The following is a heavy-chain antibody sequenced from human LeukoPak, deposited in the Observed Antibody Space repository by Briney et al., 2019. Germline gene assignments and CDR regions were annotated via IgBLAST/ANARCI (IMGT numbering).Heavy chain of an antibody. CDR1: GGTFSSYA. J-gene: IGHJ3*02. CDR3: ARGRFGVRDHMEVLGI. Sequence: ASVKVSCKATGGTFSSYAISWVRQAPGQGLEWMGWISAYNGNTNYAQKLQGRVTMTTDTSTSTAYMELRSLRSDDTAVYYCARGRFGVRDHMEVLGIWGQGTMVTVSS. CDR2: ISAYNGNT. D-gene: IGHD3-10*02. V-gene: IGHV1-18*01.